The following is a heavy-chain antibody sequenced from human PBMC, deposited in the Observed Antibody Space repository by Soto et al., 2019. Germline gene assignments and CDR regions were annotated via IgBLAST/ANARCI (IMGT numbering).Heavy chain of an antibody. CDR2: ISAYNGNT. J-gene: IGHJ5*02. D-gene: IGHD1-26*01. CDR3: ARVVGARAYNWFDP. V-gene: IGHV1-18*01. Sequence: ASVKVSCKASGYTFTSYGISWVRQAPGQGLEWMGWISAYNGNTNYAQKLQGRVTMTTDTSTSTAYMEPRSLRSDDTAVYYCARVVGARAYNWFDPWGQGTLVTVSS. CDR1: GYTFTSYG.